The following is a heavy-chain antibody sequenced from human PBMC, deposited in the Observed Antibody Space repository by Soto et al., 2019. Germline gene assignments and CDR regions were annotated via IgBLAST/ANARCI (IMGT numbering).Heavy chain of an antibody. Sequence: GGSLRLSCAASGFTFSSYGMHWVRQAPGKGLEWVAVISYDGSNKYYADSVKGRFTISRDNSKNTLYLQMNSLRAEDTAVYYCAKTLVEESSGWYVFDYWGQGTLVTVSS. V-gene: IGHV3-30*18. J-gene: IGHJ4*02. D-gene: IGHD6-19*01. CDR3: AKTLVEESSGWYVFDY. CDR2: ISYDGSNK. CDR1: GFTFSSYG.